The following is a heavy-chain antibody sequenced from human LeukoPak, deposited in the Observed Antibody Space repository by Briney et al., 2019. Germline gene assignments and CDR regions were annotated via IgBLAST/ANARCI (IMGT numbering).Heavy chain of an antibody. V-gene: IGHV3-66*01. Sequence: PGGSLRLSCAASGFTVSSNYMSWVRQAPGKGLEWVSVIYSGGNTYYADSVKGRFTISRDNSKNTLYLQMNSLRAEDTAVYYCARDSGGRDYGDYVGFDYWGQGTLVTVSS. CDR1: GFTVSSNY. D-gene: IGHD4-17*01. CDR2: IYSGGNT. J-gene: IGHJ4*02. CDR3: ARDSGGRDYGDYVGFDY.